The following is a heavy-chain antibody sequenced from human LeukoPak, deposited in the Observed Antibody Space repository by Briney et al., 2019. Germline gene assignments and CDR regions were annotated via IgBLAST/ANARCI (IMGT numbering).Heavy chain of an antibody. D-gene: IGHD6-19*01. V-gene: IGHV3-48*04. CDR2: ISSSSSTI. CDR1: GFTFSSYS. CDR3: VLAVAGFDAFDI. Sequence: GGSLRLSCAASGFTFSSYSMNWVRQAPGKGLEWVSYISSSSSTIYYADSVKGRFTISRDNAKNSLYLQMNSLRAEDTAVYYCVLAVAGFDAFDIWGQGTMVTVSS. J-gene: IGHJ3*02.